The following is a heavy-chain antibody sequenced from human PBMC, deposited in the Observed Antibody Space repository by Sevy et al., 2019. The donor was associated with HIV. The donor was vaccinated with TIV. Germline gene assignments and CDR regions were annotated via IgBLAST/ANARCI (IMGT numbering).Heavy chain of an antibody. V-gene: IGHV3-33*01. Sequence: GGSLRLSCAASGFTLSSYGMHWVRQAPGKGLEWVAVIWYDGSNKYYADSVKGRFTISRDNSKNTLYLQMNSLRAEDTAVYYCGRGGDYVWGSYRSSKDAFDIWGQGTMVTVSS. J-gene: IGHJ3*02. CDR3: GRGGDYVWGSYRSSKDAFDI. CDR2: IWYDGSNK. CDR1: GFTLSSYG. D-gene: IGHD3-16*02.